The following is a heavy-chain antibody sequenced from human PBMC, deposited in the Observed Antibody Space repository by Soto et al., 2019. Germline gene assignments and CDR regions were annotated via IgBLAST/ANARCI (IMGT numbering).Heavy chain of an antibody. V-gene: IGHV4-59*01. CDR2: IFYTGST. J-gene: IGHJ4*02. CDR3: ARVTTGYSDY. CDR1: GGSISGYY. D-gene: IGHD3-9*01. Sequence: SETLSLTCTVSGGSISGYYWTWIRQPPGRGLAYIGDIFYTGSTNYNPSLESRVSISVEAAKNQFSLKLTSVTAADTAVYYCARVTTGYSDYWGQGTLVT.